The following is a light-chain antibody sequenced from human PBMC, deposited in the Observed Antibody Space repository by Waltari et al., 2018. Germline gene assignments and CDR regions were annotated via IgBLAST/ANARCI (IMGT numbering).Light chain of an antibody. CDR3: QQYYNTPLT. J-gene: IGKJ4*01. CDR1: QTVLYSSNNKNY. CDR2: WAS. V-gene: IGKV4-1*01. Sequence: IVMTQSPDSLAVSLGERATINCKSSQTVLYSSNNKNYLAWYQQKPRQPPKLLIYWASTRESGVPDRFSGSGSGTDFTLTISSLQAEDVAVYYCQQYYNTPLTFGGGTMVEIK.